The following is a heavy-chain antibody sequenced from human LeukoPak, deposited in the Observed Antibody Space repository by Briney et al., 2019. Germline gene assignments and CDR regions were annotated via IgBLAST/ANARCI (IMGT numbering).Heavy chain of an antibody. V-gene: IGHV3-48*01. CDR3: ARTDYGGNGVRLYAFDI. J-gene: IGHJ3*02. CDR2: ISSSSSTT. D-gene: IGHD4-23*01. CDR1: GFTFSSYS. Sequence: PGGSLRLSCAASGFTFSSYSMNWVRQAPGKGLEWVSYISSSSSTTYYADSVKGRFTISRDNAKNSLYLQMNSLRAEDTAVYYCARTDYGGNGVRLYAFDIWGQGTMVTVSS.